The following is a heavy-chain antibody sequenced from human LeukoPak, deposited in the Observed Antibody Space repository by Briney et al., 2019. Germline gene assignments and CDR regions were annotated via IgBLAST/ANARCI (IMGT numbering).Heavy chain of an antibody. V-gene: IGHV1-18*01. J-gene: IGHJ4*02. CDR2: ISAYNGNT. D-gene: IGHD3-10*01. Sequence: VASVKVSCKASGYXFTSYGISWVRQAPGQGLEWMGRISAYNGNTNYAQKLQGRVTMTTDTSTSTAYMELRSLRSDDTAVYYCASHEIYYGSGSPPDCWGQGTLVTVSS. CDR1: GYXFTSYG. CDR3: ASHEIYYGSGSPPDC.